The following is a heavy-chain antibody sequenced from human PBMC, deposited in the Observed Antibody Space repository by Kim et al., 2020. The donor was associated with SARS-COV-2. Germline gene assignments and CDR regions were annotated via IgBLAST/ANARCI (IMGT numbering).Heavy chain of an antibody. Sequence: SETLSLTCAVYGGSFSGYYWSWIRQPPGKGLEWIGEINHSGSTNYNPSLKSRVTISVDTSKNQFSLKLSSVTAADTAVYYCARGLWFGEISFAFDIWGQGTMVTVSS. J-gene: IGHJ3*02. CDR1: GGSFSGYY. D-gene: IGHD3-10*01. CDR2: INHSGST. CDR3: ARGLWFGEISFAFDI. V-gene: IGHV4-34*01.